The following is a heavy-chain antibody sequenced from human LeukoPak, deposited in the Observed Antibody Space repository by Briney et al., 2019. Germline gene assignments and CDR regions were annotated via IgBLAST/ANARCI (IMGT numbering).Heavy chain of an antibody. J-gene: IGHJ6*02. V-gene: IGHV3-7*01. CDR1: GFNFNNYW. Sequence: GGSLRLSCAASGFNFNNYWMSWLRQAPGKGLEWVANIKDDGSEEYYVDSVKGRFTIVRDNAYNSLYLQMNSLGVEDTAVYFCAKADCTSNTCYYYYGMAVWGQGTTVTVSS. CDR3: AKADCTSNTCYYYYGMAV. CDR2: IKDDGSEE. D-gene: IGHD2-2*01.